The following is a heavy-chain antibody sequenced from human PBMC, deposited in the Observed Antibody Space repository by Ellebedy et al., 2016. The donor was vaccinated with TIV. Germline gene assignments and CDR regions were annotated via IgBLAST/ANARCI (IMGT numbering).Heavy chain of an antibody. V-gene: IGHV3-15*07. CDR2: IKSKTDGGTT. Sequence: GESLKISCAASGFTFSNAWMNWVRQAPGKGLEWVGRIKSKTDGGTTDYAAPVKGRFTISRDDSKNTLYLQMNSLKTEDTAVYYCTTVVNSNDPYYYYDGMDVWGQGTTVTVSS. CDR3: TTVVNSNDPYYYYDGMDV. CDR1: GFTFSNAW. J-gene: IGHJ6*02. D-gene: IGHD4-11*01.